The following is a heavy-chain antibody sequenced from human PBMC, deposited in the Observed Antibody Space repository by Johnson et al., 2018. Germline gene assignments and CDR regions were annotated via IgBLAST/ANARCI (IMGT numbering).Heavy chain of an antibody. CDR3: AKDRAYWSSSSCYIVYYGMDV. J-gene: IGHJ6*02. V-gene: IGHV3-30*18. CDR1: GFTFRNYG. Sequence: QVGLVQSGGGVVQPGRSLRLSCAASGFTFRNYGIHWVRQAPGKGLEWVAVISYDGSNKYYADSVKGRFIISRDNSKNTLYLQMNSLRDEDRDVYYCAKDRAYWSSSSCYIVYYGMDVWGQGTTVTVSS. D-gene: IGHD2-2*02. CDR2: ISYDGSNK.